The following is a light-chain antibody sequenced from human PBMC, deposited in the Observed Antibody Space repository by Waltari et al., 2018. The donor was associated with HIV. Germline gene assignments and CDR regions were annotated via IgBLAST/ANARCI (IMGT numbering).Light chain of an antibody. V-gene: IGLV2-14*01. CDR2: EVS. J-gene: IGLJ3*02. Sequence: QSALTQPASVSGSPGPSITIPCTGTSSDVGSYNYVSWYQQHPDKAPKLMIYEVSNRPSGVSNRFSGSKSDNTASLTISGLQAEDEADYYCSSYRSSSTPLWVFGGGTKLTVL. CDR1: SSDVGSYNY. CDR3: SSYRSSSTPLWV.